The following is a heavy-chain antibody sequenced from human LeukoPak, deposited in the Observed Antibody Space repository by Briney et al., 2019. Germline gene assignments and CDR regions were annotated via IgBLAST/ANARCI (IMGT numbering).Heavy chain of an antibody. J-gene: IGHJ6*02. D-gene: IGHD3-22*01. Sequence: PSETLSLTCTVSGGSISSYYWSWIRQPPGKGLEWIGSIYYSGSTYYNPSLKSRVTISVDTSKNQFSLKLSSVTAADTAVYYCEKATYDSSGYSYYYGMDVWGQGTTVTVSS. CDR1: GGSISSYY. CDR3: EKATYDSSGYSYYYGMDV. V-gene: IGHV4-59*05. CDR2: IYYSGST.